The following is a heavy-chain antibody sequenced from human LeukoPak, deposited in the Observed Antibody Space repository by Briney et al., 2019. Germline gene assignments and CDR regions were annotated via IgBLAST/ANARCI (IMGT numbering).Heavy chain of an antibody. CDR1: GFTFSSYW. J-gene: IGHJ6*02. D-gene: IGHD6-19*01. CDR3: ARDDAVADYYYGMHV. Sequence: GGSLRLSCAASGFTFSSYWMSWVRQAPGKGLEWVANIKQDGSEKYYVDSVKGRFTISRDNAKNSLYLQMNSLRAEDTAVYYCARDDAVADYYYGMHVWGQGTTVTVSS. V-gene: IGHV3-7*01. CDR2: IKQDGSEK.